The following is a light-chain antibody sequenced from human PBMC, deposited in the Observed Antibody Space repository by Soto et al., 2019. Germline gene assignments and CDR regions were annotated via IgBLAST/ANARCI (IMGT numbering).Light chain of an antibody. V-gene: IGLV2-14*01. Sequence: QSALNQAASVSGAPGQAITISCTGNNITVGGYNYVSCSKQPSGKAPNLMFYDVSNRPSGVSNRFSGSKSGNTASLTISGLQAEDEVVFYCSSYTSSSTFFGTGPKVPV. CDR3: SSYTSSSTF. CDR2: DVS. J-gene: IGLJ1*01. CDR1: NITVGGYNY.